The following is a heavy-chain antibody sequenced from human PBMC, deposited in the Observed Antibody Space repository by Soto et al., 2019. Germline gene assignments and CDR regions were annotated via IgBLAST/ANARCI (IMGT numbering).Heavy chain of an antibody. CDR1: GGSISSGGYS. CDR3: ASSGHYYDSSGYPSYFDY. D-gene: IGHD3-22*01. J-gene: IGHJ4*02. Sequence: QLQLQESGSGLVKPSQTLSLTCAVSGGSISSGGYSWSWIRQPPGKGLEWIGYIYHSGSTYYNPSLKSRVTLSVDRSKNQFSLKLSSVTAADTAVYYCASSGHYYDSSGYPSYFDYWGQGTLVTVSS. V-gene: IGHV4-30-2*01. CDR2: IYHSGST.